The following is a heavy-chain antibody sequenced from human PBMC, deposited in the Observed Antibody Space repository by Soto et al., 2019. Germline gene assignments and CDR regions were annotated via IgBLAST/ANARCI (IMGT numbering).Heavy chain of an antibody. V-gene: IGHV4-34*01. CDR1: GGSFSGYY. J-gene: IGHJ3*02. CDR2: INHSGST. CDR3: ASTYDYIWGPRGAFDI. Sequence: TSETLSLTCAVYGGSFSGYYWSWIRQPPGKGLEWIGEINHSGSTNYNPSLKSRVTISVDTSKNQFSLKLSSVTAADTAVYYCASTYDYIWGPRGAFDIWGQGTMVTVSS. D-gene: IGHD3-16*01.